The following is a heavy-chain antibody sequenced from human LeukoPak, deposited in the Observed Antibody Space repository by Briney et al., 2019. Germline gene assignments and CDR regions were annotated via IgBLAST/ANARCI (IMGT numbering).Heavy chain of an antibody. CDR2: ILTSGNT. CDR3: ARQYIYGGRDFDY. D-gene: IGHD5-18*01. J-gene: IGHJ4*02. Sequence: SETPSLTCTVSGGSISGYYWSWIRQPAGKGLKWIGRILTSGNTNYNPSLKSRVTMSVDTSKNQFSLKLSSVTAADTAVYYCARQYIYGGRDFDYWGQGTLVTVSS. CDR1: GGSISGYY. V-gene: IGHV4-4*07.